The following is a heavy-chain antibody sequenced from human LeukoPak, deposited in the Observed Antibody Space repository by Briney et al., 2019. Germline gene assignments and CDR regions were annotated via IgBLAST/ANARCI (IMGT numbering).Heavy chain of an antibody. V-gene: IGHV3-30*19. Sequence: AGRSLRLSCAASGFTFSSYGMHWVRQAPGKGLEWVAVISYDGSNKYYADSAKGRFTISRDNSKNTLYLQMNSLRAEDTAVYYCARPRWAAAGTRGVVLDYWGQGTLVTVSS. CDR2: ISYDGSNK. J-gene: IGHJ4*02. CDR3: ARPRWAAAGTRGVVLDY. D-gene: IGHD6-13*01. CDR1: GFTFSSYG.